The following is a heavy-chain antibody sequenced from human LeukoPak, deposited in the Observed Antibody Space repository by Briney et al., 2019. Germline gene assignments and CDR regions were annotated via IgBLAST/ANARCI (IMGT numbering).Heavy chain of an antibody. V-gene: IGHV3-7*01. J-gene: IGHJ6*03. D-gene: IGHD5-18*01. Sequence: GGSLRLSCAASGFTFSSYWMSWVRQAPGKGLEWVANIKQDGSEKYYVDSVKGRFTISRDNAKNSLYLQMNSLRAEDTAVYYCARSVDTAMAYYYYYMDVWGKGTTVTVSS. CDR2: IKQDGSEK. CDR3: ARSVDTAMAYYYYYMDV. CDR1: GFTFSSYW.